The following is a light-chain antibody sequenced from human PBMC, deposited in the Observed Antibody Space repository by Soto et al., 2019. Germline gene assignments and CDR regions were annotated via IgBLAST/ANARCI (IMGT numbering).Light chain of an antibody. V-gene: IGLV2-14*01. J-gene: IGLJ1*01. Sequence: QSALTQPASVSGSPGQSIAISCTGTSSDVGGYNYVSWYQQHPGKAPKLIIFDVTNRPSGVSDRFSGSKSGSTASLTISGLQAYVEADYYCTSFAGSGTYVFGTGTKLTVL. CDR1: SSDVGGYNY. CDR2: DVT. CDR3: TSFAGSGTYV.